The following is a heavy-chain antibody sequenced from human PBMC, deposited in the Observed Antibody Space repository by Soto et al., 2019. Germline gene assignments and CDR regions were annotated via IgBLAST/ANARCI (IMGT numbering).Heavy chain of an antibody. Sequence: EVQVVESGGDLVKPGGSLRLSCVTSGFMFSSAWMNWVRQAPGKGLEWVGRIKSKRDGGARDNAEPVKGRFSISRDGSKNTVFLQMNSLRAEDTAVYYCVEGWNDFWGQGTLVTVSS. CDR1: GFMFSSAW. D-gene: IGHD1-1*01. J-gene: IGHJ4*02. CDR3: VEGWNDF. V-gene: IGHV3-15*01. CDR2: IKSKRDGGAR.